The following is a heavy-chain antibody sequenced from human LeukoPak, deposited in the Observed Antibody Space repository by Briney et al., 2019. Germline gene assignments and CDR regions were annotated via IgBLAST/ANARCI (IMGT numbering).Heavy chain of an antibody. J-gene: IGHJ4*02. D-gene: IGHD5-18*01. V-gene: IGHV3-23*01. CDR1: GFSFSYHA. Sequence: PGESLRLSCAASGFSFSYHAMSWVRQAPGKGLEWVSAISGSGDNTYYADSVKGRFTISRDNSKNTLFLQVNSLRAEDTAVYYCAKDWAGGNPGYHFEYWGQGTLVTVSS. CDR2: ISGSGDNT. CDR3: AKDWAGGNPGYHFEY.